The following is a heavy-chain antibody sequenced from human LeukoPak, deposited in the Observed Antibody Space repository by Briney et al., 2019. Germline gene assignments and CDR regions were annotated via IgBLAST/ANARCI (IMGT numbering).Heavy chain of an antibody. CDR3: ATYYYDSSGHYFDY. D-gene: IGHD3-22*01. CDR1: GVSISSGGYY. Sequence: SETLSLTCTVSGVSISSGGYYWSWIRQHPGKGLEWIGYIYYSGSTYYNPSLKSRVTISVDTSKNQFSLKLSSVTAADTAVYYCATYYYDSSGHYFDYWGQGTLVTVSS. J-gene: IGHJ4*02. V-gene: IGHV4-31*03. CDR2: IYYSGST.